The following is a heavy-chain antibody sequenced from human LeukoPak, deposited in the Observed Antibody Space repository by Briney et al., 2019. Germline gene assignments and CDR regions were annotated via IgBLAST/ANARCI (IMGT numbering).Heavy chain of an antibody. CDR3: ARVYSSSWYYFDY. D-gene: IGHD6-13*01. J-gene: IGHJ4*02. CDR2: IYYSGST. V-gene: IGHV4-31*03. CDR1: GGSISSGGYY. Sequence: NPSETLSLTCTVSGGSISSGGYYWSWIRQHPGKGLEWIGYIYYSGSTYYNPSLKSRVTISVDTSKNQFSLKLSSVTAADTAVYYCARVYSSSWYYFDYWGQGTLVTVSS.